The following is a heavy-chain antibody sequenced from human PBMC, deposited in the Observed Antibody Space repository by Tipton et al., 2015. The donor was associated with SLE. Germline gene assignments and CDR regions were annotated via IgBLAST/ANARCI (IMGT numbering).Heavy chain of an antibody. V-gene: IGHV3-9*01. CDR2: IDWNGDKI. D-gene: IGHD3-10*01. Sequence: RSLRLSCAASGFTFDDYAMHWVRQAPGKGLEWVSGIDWNGDKIGYADSVRGRFTISRDNSKTTLYLQMNGLRVEDTAVYFCAKYVSETSGRAFDFWGQGTLVTVSS. CDR1: GFTFDDYA. CDR3: AKYVSETSGRAFDF. J-gene: IGHJ4*02.